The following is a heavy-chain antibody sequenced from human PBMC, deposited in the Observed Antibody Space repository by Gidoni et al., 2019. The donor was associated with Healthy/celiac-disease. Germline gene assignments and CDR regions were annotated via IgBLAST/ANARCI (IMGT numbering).Heavy chain of an antibody. J-gene: IGHJ4*02. CDR3: ASFLRRYGSADY. CDR1: GGSFSGYY. CDR2: INHSGST. D-gene: IGHD3-10*01. V-gene: IGHV4-34*01. Sequence: QVQPQQWGAGLLTPSATLSLTCAVYGGSFSGYYWSWIRQPPGKGLEWIGEINHSGSTNYNPSLKSRVTISVDTSKNQFSLKLSSVTAADTAVYYCASFLRRYGSADYWGQGTLVTVSS.